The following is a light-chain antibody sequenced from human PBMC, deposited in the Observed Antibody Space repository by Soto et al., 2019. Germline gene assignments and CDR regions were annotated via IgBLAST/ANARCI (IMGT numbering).Light chain of an antibody. Sequence: ETVMTQSPATLSVSPGERATLSCRASQNVNSNLAWYQQKPGQAPRLLIYAASTRAAGIPARFSGSRSGPEFTLTINSLQSEDFAIYYCQRYNNWPLTFGGGTKVDIK. J-gene: IGKJ4*01. CDR3: QRYNNWPLT. CDR1: QNVNSN. V-gene: IGKV3-15*01. CDR2: AAS.